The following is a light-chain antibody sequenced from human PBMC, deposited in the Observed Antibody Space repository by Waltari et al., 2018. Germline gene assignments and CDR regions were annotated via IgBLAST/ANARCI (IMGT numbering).Light chain of an antibody. CDR2: DVP. V-gene: IGLV2-14*03. J-gene: IGLJ3*02. Sequence: QSALTQPVSVSGSPGQSITISCTGTSNYIGGHDFVSWYQQHPGQAPKRLIYDVPKRVSGISSRFSGAKSGNTASLTISGLQAEDEADYSCFSFTPTSRLAMFAGGTKLTV. CDR1: SNYIGGHDF. CDR3: FSFTPTSRLAM.